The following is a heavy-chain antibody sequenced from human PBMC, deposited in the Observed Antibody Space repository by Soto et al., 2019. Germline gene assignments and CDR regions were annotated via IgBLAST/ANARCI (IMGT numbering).Heavy chain of an antibody. V-gene: IGHV3-23*01. CDR3: AKHLHSVVRFTPRSSFYGLDV. CDR1: GFTFSTYA. Sequence: GGSLRLSCVVSGFTFSTYAMSWVRQAPGKGLEWVAGIAASDGATYYADSVKGRFTISRDNSKNTLYLQMNSLRAEDTVVYYCAKHLHSVVRFTPRSSFYGLDVWGQGTTVTVSS. D-gene: IGHD2-2*01. CDR2: IAASDGAT. J-gene: IGHJ6*02.